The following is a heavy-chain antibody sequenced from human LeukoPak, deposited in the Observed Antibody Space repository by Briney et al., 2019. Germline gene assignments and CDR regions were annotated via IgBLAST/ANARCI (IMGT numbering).Heavy chain of an antibody. CDR2: IHYSGKT. CDR1: GGSISSSSFF. D-gene: IGHD2-15*01. V-gene: IGHV4-39*01. CDR3: ARSGHCSGGGSCHHDY. Sequence: SETLSLTCTVSGGSISSSSFFWGWIRQPPGQGLEWIAAIHYSGKTHYNPSLNSRVTISADTSRNQFSLKLNSVTAADTAVYYCARSGHCSGGGSCHHDYWGQGTPVTVSS. J-gene: IGHJ4*02.